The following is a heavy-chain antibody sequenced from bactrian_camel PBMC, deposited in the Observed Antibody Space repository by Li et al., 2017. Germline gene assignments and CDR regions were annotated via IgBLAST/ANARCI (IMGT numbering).Heavy chain of an antibody. CDR3: AEWVGYAKYNR. CDR2: IDSDGRT. D-gene: IGHD5*01. V-gene: IGHV3S53*01. CDR1: GYRYSTYC. Sequence: QVQLVESGGGSVQAGESLRLSCVVSGYRYSTYCMGWFRQVPGNEREPLASIDSDGRTSVADSVKGRFTISRDNAKNTLYLQMNSLKTEDTAVYYCAEWVGYAKYNRWGQGTQVTVS. J-gene: IGHJ4*01.